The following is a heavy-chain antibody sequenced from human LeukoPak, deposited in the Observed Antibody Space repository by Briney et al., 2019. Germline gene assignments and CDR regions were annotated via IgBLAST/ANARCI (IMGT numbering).Heavy chain of an antibody. Sequence: SETLSLTCAVYGGSFSGYYWSWIRQPPGKGLEWIGEINHSGSTNYNPSLKSRVTISVDTSKIQFSLKLSSVTAADTAVYYWARDHGWFNYYYMDVWGKGTTVTVSS. CDR1: GGSFSGYY. J-gene: IGHJ6*03. CDR2: INHSGST. CDR3: ARDHGWFNYYYMDV. V-gene: IGHV4-34*01. D-gene: IGHD3-10*01.